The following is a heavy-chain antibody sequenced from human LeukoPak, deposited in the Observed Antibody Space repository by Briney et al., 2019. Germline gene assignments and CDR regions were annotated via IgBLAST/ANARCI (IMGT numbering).Heavy chain of an antibody. CDR2: SNPNSGGT. CDR3: ARGLRYFDWLEAKNNWFDP. J-gene: IGHJ5*02. V-gene: IGHV1-2*02. Sequence: ASVKVSCKASGYTFTYYYMHWVRQAPAQGLEWMGWSNPNSGGTNYAQKFQGRVTMTRDTSISTAYMELSRLRSDATAVYYCARGLRYFDWLEAKNNWFDPWGQGTLVTVSS. D-gene: IGHD3-9*01. CDR1: GYTFTYYY.